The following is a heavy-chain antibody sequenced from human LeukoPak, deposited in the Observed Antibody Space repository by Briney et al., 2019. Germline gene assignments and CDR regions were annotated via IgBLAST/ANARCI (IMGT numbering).Heavy chain of an antibody. Sequence: PSQTLSLTCAVSGGSISSGGYSWSWIRQPPGKGLGWIGYIYHSGSTYYNPSLKSRVTISVDRSKNQFSLKLSSVTAADTAVYYCARYSYGYLGIDYWGQGTLVTVSS. CDR1: GGSISSGGYS. V-gene: IGHV4-30-2*01. J-gene: IGHJ4*02. CDR2: IYHSGST. D-gene: IGHD5-18*01. CDR3: ARYSYGYLGIDY.